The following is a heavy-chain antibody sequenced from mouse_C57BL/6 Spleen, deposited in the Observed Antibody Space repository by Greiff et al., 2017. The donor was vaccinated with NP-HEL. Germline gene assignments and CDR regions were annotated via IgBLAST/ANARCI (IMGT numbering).Heavy chain of an antibody. CDR2: INPYNGDT. J-gene: IGHJ2*01. Sequence: VQLQQSGPELVKPGDSVKISCKASGYSFTGYFMNWVMQSHGKSLEWIGRINPYNGDTFYNQKFKGKATLTVDKSSSTAHMELRSLTSEDSAVYYCAREGALLSFDYWGQGTTLTVAS. V-gene: IGHV1-20*01. CDR3: AREGALLSFDY. CDR1: GYSFTGYF. D-gene: IGHD2-1*01.